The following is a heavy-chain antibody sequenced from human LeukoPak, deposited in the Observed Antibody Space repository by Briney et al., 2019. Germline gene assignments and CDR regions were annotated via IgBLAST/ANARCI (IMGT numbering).Heavy chain of an antibody. CDR3: ARPSSTGYYRTRYYYYMDV. J-gene: IGHJ6*03. CDR1: GYTFTSYD. Sequence: GASVKVSCKASGYTFTSYDINWVRQASGQELAWMGWMNPNSGNTGYAQKFQGRVTMTRNTSISTAYMELSSLRSEDAAVYYCARPSSTGYYRTRYYYYMDVWGKGTTVTVSS. CDR2: MNPNSGNT. D-gene: IGHD3-9*01. V-gene: IGHV1-8*01.